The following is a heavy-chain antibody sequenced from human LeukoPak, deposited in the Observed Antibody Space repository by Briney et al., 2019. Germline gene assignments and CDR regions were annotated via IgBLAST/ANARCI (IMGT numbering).Heavy chain of an antibody. V-gene: IGHV1-8*01. J-gene: IGHJ4*02. CDR3: ARGVAAGYDY. CDR2: MSPNSGDT. Sequence: GASVKVSCKASGYTFTSYHINWVRQATGQGLEWTGWMSPNSGDTGFAQKFQGRVTMTRNTSITTAYMELSSLRSDDTAIYYCARGVAAGYDYWGQGTLVTVSS. CDR1: GYTFTSYH. D-gene: IGHD6-13*01.